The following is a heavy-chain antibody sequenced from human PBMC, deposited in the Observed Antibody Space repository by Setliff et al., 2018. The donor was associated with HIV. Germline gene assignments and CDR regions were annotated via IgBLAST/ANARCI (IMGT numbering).Heavy chain of an antibody. D-gene: IGHD5-18*01. Sequence: ASVKVSCKASGYSFTNYAMHWVRQAPGQRLEWMGWINVGNDNTKYSQKFQGRVTITRDTSASTAYMELSSLRSEDTAVYYCAKEGDRYGLDLDYWGQGTLVTVSS. CDR1: GYSFTNYA. V-gene: IGHV1-3*01. CDR2: INVGNDNT. CDR3: AKEGDRYGLDLDY. J-gene: IGHJ4*02.